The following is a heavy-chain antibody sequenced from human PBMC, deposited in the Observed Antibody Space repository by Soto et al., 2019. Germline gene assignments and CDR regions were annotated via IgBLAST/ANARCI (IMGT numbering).Heavy chain of an antibody. CDR3: AREVNSWYRGFDH. Sequence: QVQLVQSGAEVKKPGASVKVSCEASGYPFNNYHIHWVRQAPGQGLECMGKIDPTGGDTHYAQQFQGRVTMTRDTSTSTVYMELSSLRSDDTAVYYCAREVNSWYRGFDHWGQGTLVTVSS. CDR1: GYPFNNYH. CDR2: IDPTGGDT. D-gene: IGHD6-13*01. J-gene: IGHJ4*02. V-gene: IGHV1-46*02.